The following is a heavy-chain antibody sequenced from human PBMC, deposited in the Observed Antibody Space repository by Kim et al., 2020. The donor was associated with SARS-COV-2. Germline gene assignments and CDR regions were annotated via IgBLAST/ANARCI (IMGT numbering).Heavy chain of an antibody. J-gene: IGHJ4*01. CDR1: GFTFSSYA. CDR3: ANTLADRYNWNQRGEQVLDY. Sequence: GGSLRLSCAASGFTFSSYAMSWVRQAPGKGLEWVSAISGSGGSTYYADSVKGRFTISRDNSKNTLYLQMNSLRAEDTAVYYCANTLADRYNWNQRGEQVLDYWGQGTLVTVSS. D-gene: IGHD1-20*01. CDR2: ISGSGGST. V-gene: IGHV3-23*01.